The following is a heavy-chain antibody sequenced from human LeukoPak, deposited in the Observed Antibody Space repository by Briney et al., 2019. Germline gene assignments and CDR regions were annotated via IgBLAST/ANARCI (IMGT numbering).Heavy chain of an antibody. CDR3: ARGGEDSIGDWGNWFDP. J-gene: IGHJ5*02. Sequence: ASVKVSCKASGYTFTGYYMNWARQAPGQGLEWLGWINPNSGDTKYPQKFRGRVTMTRDTSINTAYMELNRVTSDDTAVYYCARGGEDSIGDWGNWFDPWGQGTLVTVSS. CDR1: GYTFTGYY. D-gene: IGHD3-10*01. V-gene: IGHV1-2*02. CDR2: INPNSGDT.